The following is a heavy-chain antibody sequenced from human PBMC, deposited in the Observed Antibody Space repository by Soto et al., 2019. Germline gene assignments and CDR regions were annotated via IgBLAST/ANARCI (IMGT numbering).Heavy chain of an antibody. D-gene: IGHD3-3*01. Sequence: SETLSLTCTASGGSISSYYWSWIRQPPGKGLEWIGYIYYSGSTNYNPSLKSRVTISVDTSKNQFSLKLSSVTAADTAVYYCARGTAHYDLWRGYYRRNLFDPWGQGILVTVSS. J-gene: IGHJ5*02. CDR1: GGSISSYY. CDR3: ARGTAHYDLWRGYYRRNLFDP. CDR2: IYYSGST. V-gene: IGHV4-59*01.